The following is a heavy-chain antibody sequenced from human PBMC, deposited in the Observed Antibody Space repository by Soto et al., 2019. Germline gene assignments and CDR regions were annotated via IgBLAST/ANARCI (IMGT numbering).Heavy chain of an antibody. J-gene: IGHJ5*02. Sequence: KPSETLSLTCTVSGGSISTYYWSWIRQPPGKGLEWIGYIYYSGSTNYNPSLKSRVTISVDTSKNQFSLKLSSVTAADTAVYYCARKAYYNDAGSFDPWGQGTLVTVS. D-gene: IGHD3-22*01. V-gene: IGHV4-59*08. CDR3: ARKAYYNDAGSFDP. CDR1: GGSISTYY. CDR2: IYYSGST.